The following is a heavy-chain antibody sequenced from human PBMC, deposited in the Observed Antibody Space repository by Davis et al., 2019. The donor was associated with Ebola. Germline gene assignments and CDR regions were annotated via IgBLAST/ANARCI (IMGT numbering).Heavy chain of an antibody. CDR1: GFTFDDYA. CDR2: ISWNSGSI. Sequence: PGGSLRLSCAASGFTFDDYAMHWVRQAPGKGLEWVSGISWNSGSIGYADSVKGRFTISRDNAKNSLYLQMNSLRAEDTALYYCAKDSRYSSSWAEDDAFDIWGQGTMVTVSS. CDR3: AKDSRYSSSWAEDDAFDI. V-gene: IGHV3-9*01. D-gene: IGHD6-13*01. J-gene: IGHJ3*02.